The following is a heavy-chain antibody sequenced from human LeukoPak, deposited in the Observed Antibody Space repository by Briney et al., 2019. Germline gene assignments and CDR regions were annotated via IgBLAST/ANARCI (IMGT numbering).Heavy chain of an antibody. CDR3: TKDHGSGSYYFDY. J-gene: IGHJ4*02. Sequence: PGGSLRLSCAASGFTFSNVWMSWVRQAPGKGLEWVGRIKSKTDGGTVDYAAPVKGRFTISRDDLKNTLYLEMNSLKTEDTAVYYCTKDHGSGSYYFDYWGQGTLATVSS. CDR2: IKSKTDGGTV. V-gene: IGHV3-15*01. D-gene: IGHD3-10*01. CDR1: GFTFSNVW.